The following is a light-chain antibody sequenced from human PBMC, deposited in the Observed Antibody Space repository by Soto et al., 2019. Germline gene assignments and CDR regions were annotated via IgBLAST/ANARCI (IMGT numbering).Light chain of an antibody. Sequence: EIVLTQSPGTLSLSPGERATLSCRASQSVSSSYLAWYQQKPGQAPRLLIYGASSRATGIPDRFSGSGCGTDFTLTISRLEPEDFAVYYCQQHGSSPPYTFGQGTKLEIK. CDR2: GAS. V-gene: IGKV3-20*01. CDR1: QSVSSSY. J-gene: IGKJ2*01. CDR3: QQHGSSPPYT.